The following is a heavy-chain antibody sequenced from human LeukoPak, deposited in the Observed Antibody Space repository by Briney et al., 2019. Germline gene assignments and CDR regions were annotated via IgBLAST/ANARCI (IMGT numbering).Heavy chain of an antibody. CDR2: ISYDGSNK. CDR1: GFTFSSYA. D-gene: IGHD5-18*01. J-gene: IGHJ4*02. V-gene: IGHV3-30*04. Sequence: GGPLRLSCAASGFTFSSYAMHWVRQAPGKGLEWVAVISYDGSNKYYADSVKGRFTISRDNSKNTLYLQMNSLRAEDTAVYYCATTSYSYGFYWGQGTLVTVSS. CDR3: ATTSYSYGFY.